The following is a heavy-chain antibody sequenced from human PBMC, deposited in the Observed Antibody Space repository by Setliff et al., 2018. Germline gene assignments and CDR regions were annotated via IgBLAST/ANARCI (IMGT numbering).Heavy chain of an antibody. Sequence: PSETLSLTCTVSGGSISTTDYYWGWIRQPPGKGLEWIGCVYYSGNTYYSPSLKSRVTMFVDTSKNQFSLMLYSVTAADTAIYYCARYDSSGYSENYYFDYWGQGTLVNVSS. CDR1: GGSISTTDYY. D-gene: IGHD3-22*01. CDR3: ARYDSSGYSENYYFDY. CDR2: VYYSGNT. V-gene: IGHV4-39*07. J-gene: IGHJ4*02.